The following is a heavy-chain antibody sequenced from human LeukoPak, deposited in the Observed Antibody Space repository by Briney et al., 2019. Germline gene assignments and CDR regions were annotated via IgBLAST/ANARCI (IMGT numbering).Heavy chain of an antibody. Sequence: GASVKVSCKASGGTFSSYAISWVRQAPGQGLEWMGGIIPIFGTANYAQKFQGRVTITADESTCTAYMELSSLRSEDTAVYYCARRYCSSTSCYGGSFDYWGQGTLVTVSS. CDR1: GGTFSSYA. V-gene: IGHV1-69*13. CDR2: IIPIFGTA. D-gene: IGHD2-2*01. J-gene: IGHJ4*02. CDR3: ARRYCSSTSCYGGSFDY.